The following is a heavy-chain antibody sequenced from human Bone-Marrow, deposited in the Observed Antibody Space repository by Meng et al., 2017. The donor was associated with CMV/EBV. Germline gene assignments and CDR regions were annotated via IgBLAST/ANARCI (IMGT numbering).Heavy chain of an antibody. CDR2: IYSGGST. Sequence: ETLSLTCAASGFTVSSNYMSWVRQAPGKGLEWVSVIYSGGSTYYADSVKGRFTISRDNSKNTLYLQMNSLRAEDTAVYYCARGDDLDYWGQGTLVTVSS. CDR1: GFTVSSNY. V-gene: IGHV3-53*01. CDR3: ARGDDLDY. J-gene: IGHJ4*02. D-gene: IGHD2-21*01.